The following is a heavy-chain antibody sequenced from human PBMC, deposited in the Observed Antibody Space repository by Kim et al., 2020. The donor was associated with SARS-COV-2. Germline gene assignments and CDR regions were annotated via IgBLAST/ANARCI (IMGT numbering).Heavy chain of an antibody. J-gene: IGHJ4*02. V-gene: IGHV1-18*01. CDR3: ARVIVPASSAAFDY. Sequence: NTAKNLRNRVTRTRDTSKSTAYMELRSLRSDDTAVYYCARVIVPASSAAFDYWGQGTLVTVSS. D-gene: IGHD2-2*01.